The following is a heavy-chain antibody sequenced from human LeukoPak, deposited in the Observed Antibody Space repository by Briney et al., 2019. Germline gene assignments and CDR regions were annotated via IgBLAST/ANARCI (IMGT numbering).Heavy chain of an antibody. CDR2: ITPDAGRT. CDR3: VQDWAWGAFGY. V-gene: IGHV3-23*01. CDR1: GFTFSNYG. D-gene: IGHD7-27*01. J-gene: IGHJ4*02. Sequence: GGTLRLSCAASGFTFSNYGMNWVRQAPGKGLEWVSGITPDAGRTYYADSVKGRFTIYRDNSKNTVYLQMNSLGAEDTAVYYCVQDWAWGAFGYWGQGTLVTVSS.